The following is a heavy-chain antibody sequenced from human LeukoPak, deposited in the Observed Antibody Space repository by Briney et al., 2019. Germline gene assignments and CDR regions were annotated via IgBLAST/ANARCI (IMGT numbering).Heavy chain of an antibody. CDR2: IYFSGST. V-gene: IGHV4-31*03. Sequence: SQTLSLTCTVSGGSISIGGYYWSWIRQHPGKGLEWIGYIYFSGSTYYNPSLKSRITISVDTSMNQFSLKLSSVTAADTAVYYCARGVRDPSYGMDVWGQGTTVTVSS. CDR3: ARGVRDPSYGMDV. CDR1: GGSISIGGYY. D-gene: IGHD4-11*01. J-gene: IGHJ6*02.